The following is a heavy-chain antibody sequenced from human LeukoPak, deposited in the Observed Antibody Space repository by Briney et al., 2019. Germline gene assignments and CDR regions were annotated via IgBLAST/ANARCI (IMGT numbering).Heavy chain of an antibody. CDR3: AKAIVVVVAAAYFDY. V-gene: IGHV3-23*01. D-gene: IGHD2-15*01. CDR1: GFTFSSYA. Sequence: GGSLRLSCAASGFTFSSYAMSWVRQAPGKGLEWVSAISGSGGSTYHADSVKGRFTISRDNSKNTLYLQMNSLRAEDTAVYYCAKAIVVVVAAAYFDYWGQGTLVTVSS. CDR2: ISGSGGST. J-gene: IGHJ4*02.